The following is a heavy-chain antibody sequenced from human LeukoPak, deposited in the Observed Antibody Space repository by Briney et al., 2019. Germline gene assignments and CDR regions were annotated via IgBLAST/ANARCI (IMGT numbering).Heavy chain of an antibody. V-gene: IGHV4-30-4*01. CDR2: IFYSGNM. J-gene: IGHJ4*02. CDR1: RGSISTGDYY. CDR3: ARVSGNCYLPPCYFDY. D-gene: IGHD2-15*01. Sequence: PSQTLSLTCTVSRGSISTGDYYWRWIRQPPGKGLEWIVYIFYSGNMFYNPSLQSRLTISMDTSKNQFSLKLSSVTAADTAVYFCARVSGNCYLPPCYFDYWGQGTLVTVSS.